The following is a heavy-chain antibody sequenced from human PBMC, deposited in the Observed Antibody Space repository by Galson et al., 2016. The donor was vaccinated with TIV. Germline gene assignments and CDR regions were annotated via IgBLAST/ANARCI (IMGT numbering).Heavy chain of an antibody. CDR1: GFTLRNAW. CDR2: INSETDDGTT. CDR3: ATVGNPAYFKF. D-gene: IGHD2/OR15-2a*01. Sequence: SLRLSCAVSGFTLRNAWMSWVRQAPGKGLEWVGRINSETDDGTTNYAAPVKGRFTISRDDSENTLYLQLSSLNAEDTAVYYCATVGNPAYFKFWGQGTLVTVSS. J-gene: IGHJ4*02. V-gene: IGHV3-15*06.